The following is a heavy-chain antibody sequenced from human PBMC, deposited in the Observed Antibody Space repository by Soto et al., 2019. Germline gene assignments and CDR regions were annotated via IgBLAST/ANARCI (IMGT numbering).Heavy chain of an antibody. CDR3: AKGRGAPTVVRNWFDP. J-gene: IGHJ5*02. CDR1: GFTFEDHA. Sequence: GGSLRLSCAAIGFTFEDHAMHWIRQVPGKGLEWVAGINWNSGLTGYADSVNGRFTISRDNANNSLHLEMNSLKSEDTALYYCAKGRGAPTVVRNWFDPWGQGTLVTVSS. D-gene: IGHD3-10*01. CDR2: INWNSGLT. V-gene: IGHV3-9*01.